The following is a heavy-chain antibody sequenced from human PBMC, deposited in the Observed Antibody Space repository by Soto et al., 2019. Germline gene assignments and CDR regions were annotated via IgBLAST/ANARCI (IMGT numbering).Heavy chain of an antibody. CDR3: ARFGYCSGGSCYARWDYYYGMDV. J-gene: IGHJ6*02. CDR2: ISYDGSNK. D-gene: IGHD2-15*01. V-gene: IGHV3-30-3*01. CDR1: GFTFSSYA. Sequence: GGSLRLSCAASGFTFSSYAMHWVRQAPGKGLEWVAVISYDGSNKYYADSVKGRFTISRDNSKNTLYLQMNSLRAEDTAVYYCARFGYCSGGSCYARWDYYYGMDVWGQGTTVTVSS.